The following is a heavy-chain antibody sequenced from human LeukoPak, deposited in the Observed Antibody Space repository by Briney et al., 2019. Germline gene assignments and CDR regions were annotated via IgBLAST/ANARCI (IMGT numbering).Heavy chain of an antibody. Sequence: PGGSLRLSCAASGFTFSGSAMHWVRQASGKGLEWVGRIRSKANNYATAYAASVKGRFTISRDDSKNTAYLQMNSLKTEDTAGYYCAMVRGSYYSYWGQGTLVTVSS. J-gene: IGHJ4*02. CDR1: GFTFSGSA. CDR2: IRSKANNYAT. D-gene: IGHD3-10*01. CDR3: AMVRGSYYSY. V-gene: IGHV3-73*01.